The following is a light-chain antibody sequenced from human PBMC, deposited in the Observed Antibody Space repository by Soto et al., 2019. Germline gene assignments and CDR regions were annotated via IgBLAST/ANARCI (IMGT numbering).Light chain of an antibody. V-gene: IGLV2-11*01. J-gene: IGLJ1*01. CDR1: SSDVGGYNY. Sequence: QSALTQPRSVSGSPGQSVTISCTGTSSDVGGYNYVSWYQQYSGKAPKVMIYDVSKRPSGVPDRFSGSKSGNTASLTISGLQAEDEADYYCISYTSNSLYVFGTGTKVTVL. CDR2: DVS. CDR3: ISYTSNSLYV.